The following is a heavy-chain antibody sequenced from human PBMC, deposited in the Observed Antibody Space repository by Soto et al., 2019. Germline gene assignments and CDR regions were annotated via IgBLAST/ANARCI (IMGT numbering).Heavy chain of an antibody. CDR3: ARDRYSSDYFVKWFEP. D-gene: IGHD6-19*01. Sequence: QVRLVESGGGVVQPGRSLRLSCTASGFSFSSYAMYWFRQPPGKGLGWVAVISHDGINKHYADSVKGRVTVSRDNSNHTLKFQLTRLGGDDTAMYYCARDRYSSDYFVKWFEPWGQGTLVTVSS. CDR1: GFSFSSYA. V-gene: IGHV3-30-3*01. CDR2: ISHDGINK. J-gene: IGHJ5*02.